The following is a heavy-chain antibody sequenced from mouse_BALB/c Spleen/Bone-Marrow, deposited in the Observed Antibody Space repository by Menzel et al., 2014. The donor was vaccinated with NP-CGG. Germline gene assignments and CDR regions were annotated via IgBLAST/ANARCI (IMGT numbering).Heavy chain of an antibody. D-gene: IGHD1-1*01. CDR1: GYTFTNYW. CDR2: IYPGGGYT. J-gene: IGHJ4*01. CDR3: ARNYGYAMDY. V-gene: IGHV1-63*02. Sequence: QVQLQQFGAELVRPGTSVKISCKASGYTFTNYWLGWVKQRPGHGLEWIGDIYPGGGYTNYNEKFKGKATLTADTSSSTAYMQLSSLTSEDSAVCFCARNYGYAMDYWGQGTSVTVSS.